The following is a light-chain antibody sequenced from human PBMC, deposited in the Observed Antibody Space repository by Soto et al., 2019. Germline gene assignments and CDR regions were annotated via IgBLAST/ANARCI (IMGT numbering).Light chain of an antibody. CDR3: QQYETFSGT. V-gene: IGKV1-5*01. J-gene: IGKJ1*01. Sequence: QITQSPSTPSSSVGDRVTITCRASQSISRGLAWYQQKPGKAPNLLIYDASTLESGVPSRFSGSGSGTKFTLTIASLQPDDFATYYCQQYETFSGTFGPGTKVDIK. CDR1: QSISRG. CDR2: DAS.